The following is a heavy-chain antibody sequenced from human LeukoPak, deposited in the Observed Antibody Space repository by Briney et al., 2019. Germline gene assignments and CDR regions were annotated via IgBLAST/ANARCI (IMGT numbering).Heavy chain of an antibody. Sequence: PSETLSLTCTVSGGSISSYYWSWIRQPAGKGLEWIGRIYTSGSTNYNPSLKSRVTMSVDTSKNQFSLKLSSVTAADTAVYYCAREGYSGSYKGAFDIWGQGTMVTVSS. J-gene: IGHJ3*02. CDR1: GGSISSYY. CDR3: AREGYSGSYKGAFDI. CDR2: IYTSGST. D-gene: IGHD1-26*01. V-gene: IGHV4-4*07.